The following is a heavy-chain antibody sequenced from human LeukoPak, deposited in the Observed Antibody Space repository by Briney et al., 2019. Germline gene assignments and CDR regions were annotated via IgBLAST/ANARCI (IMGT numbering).Heavy chain of an antibody. D-gene: IGHD4-17*01. Sequence: GGSLRLSCAASGFTFSSYSMNWVRQAPGKGLEGVSYISSTSSTIYYADSVKGRFTISRDTAKNSLYPRMNSLRAEDTAVYSCARGDYGDYWNYHHMDVWGKGTTVTVSS. CDR2: ISSTSSTI. J-gene: IGHJ6*03. V-gene: IGHV3-48*01. CDR1: GFTFSSYS. CDR3: ARGDYGDYWNYHHMDV.